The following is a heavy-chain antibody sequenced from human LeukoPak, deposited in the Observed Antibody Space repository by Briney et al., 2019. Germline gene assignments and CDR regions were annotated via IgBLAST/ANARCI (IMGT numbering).Heavy chain of an antibody. J-gene: IGHJ3*02. D-gene: IGHD2-21*02. CDR3: ATDTATEARHI. Sequence: GGSLRLSCAASGFTFSSYAMSWVRQAPGKGLEWVGLIRSKTDGGTTDYAAPLKDRFTILRDDSKSTLFLQMNSLKADDTAVYYCATDTATEARHIWGQGTTVTVSS. CDR2: IRSKTDGGTT. CDR1: GFTFSSYA. V-gene: IGHV3-15*01.